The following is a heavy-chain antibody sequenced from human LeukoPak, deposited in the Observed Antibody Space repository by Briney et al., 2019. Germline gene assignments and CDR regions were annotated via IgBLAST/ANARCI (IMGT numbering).Heavy chain of an antibody. Sequence: ASVKVSCKASGYTFTSYDINWVRQATGQGLEWMGWMNPNSGNTGYTQKFQGRVTITRNTSISTAYMELSSLRSEDTAVYYCARCVGYCSSTSCHPWFDPWGQGTLVTVSS. D-gene: IGHD2-2*03. CDR1: GYTFTSYD. CDR2: MNPNSGNT. V-gene: IGHV1-8*01. J-gene: IGHJ5*02. CDR3: ARCVGYCSSTSCHPWFDP.